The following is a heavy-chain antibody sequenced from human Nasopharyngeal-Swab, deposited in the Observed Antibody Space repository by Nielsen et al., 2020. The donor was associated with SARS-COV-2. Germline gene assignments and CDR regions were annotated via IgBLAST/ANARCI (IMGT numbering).Heavy chain of an antibody. Sequence: WVRQAPGQGLEWMSWISAYNNSINHPQNFEGRVTMTTDTSTSTAYKEVRSLRSDGTAVYYCARAGDRFGELLFFDYWGQGNLVTVSS. D-gene: IGHD3-10*01. V-gene: IGHV1-18*01. CDR3: ARAGDRFGELLFFDY. J-gene: IGHJ4*02. CDR2: ISAYNNSI.